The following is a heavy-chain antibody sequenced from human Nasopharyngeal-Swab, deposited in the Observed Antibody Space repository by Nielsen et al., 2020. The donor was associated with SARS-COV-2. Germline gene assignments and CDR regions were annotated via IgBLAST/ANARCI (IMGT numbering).Heavy chain of an antibody. V-gene: IGHV1-46*01. Sequence: ASVKVSCKASGYTFRIYYTHWVRQAPGQGLEWMGLINPSGGQTTYAQKFQGRVTMTRDTSTSTVYMELSSLRSEDTAVYYCARDLDPATAGALDIWGQGTMVTVSS. CDR1: GYTFRIYY. CDR2: INPSGGQT. J-gene: IGHJ3*02. D-gene: IGHD2-2*01. CDR3: ARDLDPATAGALDI.